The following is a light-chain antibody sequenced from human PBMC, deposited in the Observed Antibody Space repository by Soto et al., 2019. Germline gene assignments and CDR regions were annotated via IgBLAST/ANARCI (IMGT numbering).Light chain of an antibody. J-gene: IGKJ4*01. V-gene: IGKV1-39*01. CDR3: QQSYTTPLT. CDR2: TAS. CDR1: QGINSY. Sequence: DIQMTQSPSSLSASVGDRVTITCRASQGINSYLNWYQQKPGKAPQLLIYTASSLQSGVPSRFSGTGSGTDFTLTISSLQPEDFATYYCQQSYTTPLTFGGGTNVEIK.